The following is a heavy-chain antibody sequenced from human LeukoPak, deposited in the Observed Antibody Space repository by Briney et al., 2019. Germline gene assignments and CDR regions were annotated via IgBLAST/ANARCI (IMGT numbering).Heavy chain of an antibody. V-gene: IGHV1-69*04. J-gene: IGHJ4*02. CDR1: GYTFTGYY. D-gene: IGHD5-18*01. Sequence: ASVKVSCKASGYTFTGYYMHWVRQAPGQGLEWMGRIIPILGIANYAQKFQGRVTITADKSTSTAYMELSSLRSEDTAVYYCARGTLVDTAMVDYWGQGTLVTVSS. CDR2: IIPILGIA. CDR3: ARGTLVDTAMVDY.